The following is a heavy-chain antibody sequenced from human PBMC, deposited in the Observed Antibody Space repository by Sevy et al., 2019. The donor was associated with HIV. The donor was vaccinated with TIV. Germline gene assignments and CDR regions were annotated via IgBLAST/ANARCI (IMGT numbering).Heavy chain of an antibody. J-gene: IGHJ6*02. D-gene: IGHD2-15*01. CDR1: GDSVSSNSAA. CDR3: SGGEIVVVVAATTGHYYGMDV. CDR2: TYYRSKWYN. V-gene: IGHV6-1*01. Sequence: KQSQTLSLTCAISGDSVSSNSAAWNWIRQSPSRGLEWLGRTYYRSKWYNDYAVSVNSRITINTDTSNNQFSLQLNSVTPADAAVYYCSGGEIVVVVAATTGHYYGMDVWGQGTTVTVSS.